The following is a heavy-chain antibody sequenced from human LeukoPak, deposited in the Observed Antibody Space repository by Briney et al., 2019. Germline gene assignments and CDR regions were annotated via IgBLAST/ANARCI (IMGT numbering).Heavy chain of an antibody. CDR2: IIPILGIA. CDR1: GGTFSSYA. V-gene: IGHV1-69*04. CDR3: AAQIYGGAFDI. J-gene: IGHJ3*02. D-gene: IGHD4-23*01. Sequence: GSSVTLSCKVSGGTFSSYAISWVRQAPGQGLEWMGRIIPILGIANYAQTFQGRVTITADKSTSTAYMELSSLRSEDTAVYYCAAQIYGGAFDIWGQGTMVTVSS.